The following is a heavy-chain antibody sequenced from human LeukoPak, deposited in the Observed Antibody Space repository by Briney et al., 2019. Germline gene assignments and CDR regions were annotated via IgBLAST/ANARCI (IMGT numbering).Heavy chain of an antibody. J-gene: IGHJ4*02. D-gene: IGHD3-22*01. V-gene: IGHV3-33*01. CDR1: AFTFSSYG. CDR3: GRKAVVVVISGEGFDY. Sequence: PAVSLTLSSAAYAFTFSSYGMLWVPQAPGKRLKWGAVLRYDGSNKKYAASVKGRFTITRDNSKNTLYLQMNSLRTEDTAVDYCGRKAVVVVISGEGFDYWGQGTLVTVSS. CDR2: LRYDGSNK.